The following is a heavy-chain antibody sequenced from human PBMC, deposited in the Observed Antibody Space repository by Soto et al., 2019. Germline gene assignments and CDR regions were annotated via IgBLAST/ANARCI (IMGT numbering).Heavy chain of an antibody. CDR3: CSALIRCYYFDH. CDR1: GFTFSDHY. CDR2: IRNKANSYST. Sequence: EVQLVESGGGLVHPGGSLTLSCGVSGFTFSDHYMDWIRQAPGKGLEWVGRIRNKANSYSTEYAASVKDRFIISRDDSKNSVHLQMSSLKTKDKAVYCCCSALIRCYYFDHWGQGTLVTVSS. V-gene: IGHV3-72*01. D-gene: IGHD2-21*01. J-gene: IGHJ5*02.